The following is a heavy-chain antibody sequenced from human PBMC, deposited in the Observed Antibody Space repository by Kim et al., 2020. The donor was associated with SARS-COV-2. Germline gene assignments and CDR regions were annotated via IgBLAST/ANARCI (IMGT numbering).Heavy chain of an antibody. V-gene: IGHV1-3*01. Sequence: ASVKVSCTASGYSFTKFAIHWVRQAPGQSLERMGWINPDNGFTKYSPKFEDRVTITRDTSASAAYMALSSLRYGDTAVFYCARGLTPAGSYYVDYYYYGMDVWGQGTTVTVSS. CDR2: INPDNGFT. CDR1: GYSFTKFA. D-gene: IGHD3-10*01. CDR3: ARGLTPAGSYYVDYYYYGMDV. J-gene: IGHJ6*02.